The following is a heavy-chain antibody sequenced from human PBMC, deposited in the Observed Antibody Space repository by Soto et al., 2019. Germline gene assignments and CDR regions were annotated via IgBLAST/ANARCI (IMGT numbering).Heavy chain of an antibody. CDR1: GGSVSSGSYY. Sequence: SETLSLTCTVSGGSVSSGSYYWRRIRQPPGKGLEWIGYIYYSGSTNYNPSLKSRVTISVDTSKNQFSLKLSSVTAADTAVYYCARIEYSSSLDYWGQGTLVTVSS. D-gene: IGHD6-6*01. CDR3: ARIEYSSSLDY. CDR2: IYYSGST. J-gene: IGHJ4*02. V-gene: IGHV4-61*01.